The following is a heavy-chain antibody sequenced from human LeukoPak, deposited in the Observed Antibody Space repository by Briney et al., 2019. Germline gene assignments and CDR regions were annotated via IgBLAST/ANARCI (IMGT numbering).Heavy chain of an antibody. J-gene: IGHJ3*02. CDR2: IKPDGSEK. CDR1: GFIFRDYW. V-gene: IGHV3-7*01. CDR3: ARERVWAFDI. D-gene: IGHD3-16*01. Sequence: GGSLRLSCEASGFIFRDYWMSWVRQAPGKGLEWLATIKPDGSEKYYVDSIKGRFTTSRDNAKNSLYLQMNSLRAEDTAVYYCARERVWAFDIWGQGTMVTVSS.